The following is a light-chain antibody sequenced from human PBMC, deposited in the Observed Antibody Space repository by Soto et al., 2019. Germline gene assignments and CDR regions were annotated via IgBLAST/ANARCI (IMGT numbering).Light chain of an antibody. CDR1: QGISSY. J-gene: IGKJ2*01. CDR3: QQLNSYPPYT. Sequence: DLQLTQSPSLLSASVGDRVTITCRASQGISSYLTWYQQKPGKAPKLLIYGASTLQSGVPSRFSGSGSGTEFTLTISSLQPEDFATYYCQQLNSYPPYTFGQGTKLEIK. CDR2: GAS. V-gene: IGKV1-9*01.